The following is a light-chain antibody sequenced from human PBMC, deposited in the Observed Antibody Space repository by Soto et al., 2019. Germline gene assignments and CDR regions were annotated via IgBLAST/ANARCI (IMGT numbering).Light chain of an antibody. Sequence: QSVLTQPPSVSGAPGKRVTISCTGTSIGAGGDVHWYQQLPGTAPKLLIYGNTNRPAGVPDRFSGSKSGSSASLAITGLQAEDEADYYCQSNRLSGSLFGGGTKLTVL. CDR2: GNT. CDR1: SIGAGGD. J-gene: IGLJ3*02. V-gene: IGLV1-40*01. CDR3: QSNRLSGSL.